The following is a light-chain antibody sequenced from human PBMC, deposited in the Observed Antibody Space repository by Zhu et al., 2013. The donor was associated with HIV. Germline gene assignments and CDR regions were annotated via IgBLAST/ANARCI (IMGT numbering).Light chain of an antibody. Sequence: QSALTQPPSASGSPGQSVTISCTGTSSDVGGYNYVSWYQRHPGKAPKLMIYEVTKRPSGVPDRFSGSKSGNTASLTVSGLQAEDEGDYYTNTSTLVIFGGGTKLTVL. CDR3: NTSTLVI. CDR2: EVT. V-gene: IGLV2-8*01. CDR1: SSDVGGYNY. J-gene: IGLJ2*01.